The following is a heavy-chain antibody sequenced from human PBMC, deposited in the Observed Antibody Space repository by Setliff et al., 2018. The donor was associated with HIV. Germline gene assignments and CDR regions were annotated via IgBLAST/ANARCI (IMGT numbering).Heavy chain of an antibody. V-gene: IGHV4-4*09. CDR2: IYISATT. D-gene: IGHD3-22*01. J-gene: IGHJ6*03. CDR3: ARETYYYDNPQYYYYYMDV. CDR1: GGSISTSY. Sequence: SETLSLTCTVSGGSISTSYWNWIRQPPGKGLEWIAYIYISATTNYNPSLKSRVTISLDTSRNQFSLKLRSVTAADTAVYYCARETYYYDNPQYYYYYMDVWGKGTTVTVSS.